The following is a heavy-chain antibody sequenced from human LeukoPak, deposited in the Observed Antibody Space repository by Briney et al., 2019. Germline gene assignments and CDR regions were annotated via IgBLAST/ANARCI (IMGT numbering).Heavy chain of an antibody. CDR1: GGTFSSYA. J-gene: IGHJ6*03. CDR3: ARGAAGYCSSTSCYEGDYYYYYMDV. CDR2: IIPIFGTA. Sequence: ASVKVSCKASGGTFSSYAISWVRQAPGQGLEWMGGIIPIFGTANYAQKFQGRVTITTDESTSTAYMELSSLRSEDTAVYYCARGAAGYCSSTSCYEGDYYYYYMDVWGKGTTVTVS. V-gene: IGHV1-69*05. D-gene: IGHD2-2*01.